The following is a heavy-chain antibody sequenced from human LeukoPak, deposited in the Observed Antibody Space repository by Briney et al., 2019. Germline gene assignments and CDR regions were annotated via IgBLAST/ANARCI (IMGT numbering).Heavy chain of an antibody. CDR1: GYSFTSYW. CDR3: ARSPPLYYYGSGSPSPYYFDY. CDR2: IYPGDSGT. V-gene: IGHV5-51*01. Sequence: GESLKISCKGSGYSFTSYWIGWVRQMPGKGLEWMGIIYPGDSGTRYSPSLQGQVTISADKSISTAYLQWSSLKASDTAMYYCARSPPLYYYGSGSPSPYYFDYWGQGTLVTVSS. J-gene: IGHJ4*02. D-gene: IGHD3-10*01.